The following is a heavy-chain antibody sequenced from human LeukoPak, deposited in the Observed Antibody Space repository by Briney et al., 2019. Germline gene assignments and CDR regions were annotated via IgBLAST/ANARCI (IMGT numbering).Heavy chain of an antibody. J-gene: IGHJ4*02. Sequence: ASVKVSCKASGYTFTGYYMHWVRPAPGQGLEWMGYIYPNSGATKYAQKLQGRVTMTRDTSISTAYMELSGLGSDDTAVYYCGTLLSNGPFDYWGQGSLVTVSS. V-gene: IGHV1-2*02. CDR2: IYPNSGAT. CDR1: GYTFTGYY. CDR3: GTLLSNGPFDY.